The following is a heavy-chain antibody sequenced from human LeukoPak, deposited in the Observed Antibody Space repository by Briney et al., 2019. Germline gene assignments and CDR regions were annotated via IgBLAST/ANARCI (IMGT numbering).Heavy chain of an antibody. V-gene: IGHV3-9*01. CDR1: GFTFDDYA. J-gene: IGHJ6*02. Sequence: TGRSLRLSCAASGFTFDDYAMHWVRQAPGKGLEWVSGISWNSGSIGYADSVKGRFTISRDNSKNTLYLQMNSLRAEDTAVYYCASRDRGYYYGMDVWGQGTTVTVSS. D-gene: IGHD3-10*01. CDR3: ASRDRGYYYGMDV. CDR2: ISWNSGSI.